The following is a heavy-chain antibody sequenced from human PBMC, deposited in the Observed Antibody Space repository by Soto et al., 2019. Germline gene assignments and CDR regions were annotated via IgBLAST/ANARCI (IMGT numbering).Heavy chain of an antibody. CDR3: ATDQGEMVAPPIDNNGLLNRFDF. Sequence: QVKVVESGGGVVQPGRSLTLSCAASGFTFSNYGMHWVRQAPGKGLEWLAAIWHDGVKTRYADPLKDRFSTPRDNSQNSVHLQINGLRSQATAVHYCATDQGEMVAPPIDNNGLLNRFDFWGQGTLVTVSS. V-gene: IGHV3-33*01. CDR2: IWHDGVKT. D-gene: IGHD2-8*01. J-gene: IGHJ5*01. CDR1: GFTFSNYG.